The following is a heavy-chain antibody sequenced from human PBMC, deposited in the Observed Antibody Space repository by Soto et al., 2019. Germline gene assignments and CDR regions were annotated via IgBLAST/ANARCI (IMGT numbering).Heavy chain of an antibody. CDR3: AKDQSQWRDYYYMDV. CDR2: ISGSGGST. D-gene: IGHD6-19*01. Sequence: GGFLGLLCAAFGFTFSRYAISWGPPAPGKGLEWVSAISGSGGSTYYADSVKGRFTISRDNSKNTLYLQMNSLRAEDTALYYCAKDQSQWRDYYYMDVWGKGTTVTVS. CDR1: GFTFSRYA. J-gene: IGHJ6*03. V-gene: IGHV3-23*01.